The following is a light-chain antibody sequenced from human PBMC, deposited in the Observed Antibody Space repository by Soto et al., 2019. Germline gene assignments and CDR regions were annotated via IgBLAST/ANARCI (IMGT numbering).Light chain of an antibody. J-gene: IGKJ1*01. CDR3: QQYGSSGT. Sequence: ERVITQSPGTLSLSPGERATLSCRASQSVSNNYLAWYQQKPGQAPRLLIYGASNRATGIPDRFSGSGSGTDFTLTISRLEPEDFAVYYCQQYGSSGTFGQGTKVDIK. V-gene: IGKV3-20*01. CDR2: GAS. CDR1: QSVSNNY.